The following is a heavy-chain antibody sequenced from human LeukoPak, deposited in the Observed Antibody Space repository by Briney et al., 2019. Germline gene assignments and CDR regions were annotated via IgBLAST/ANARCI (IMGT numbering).Heavy chain of an antibody. CDR2: ISGYNGKT. CDR3: ARQGYSGHSQGAADY. D-gene: IGHD4-23*01. J-gene: IGHJ4*02. V-gene: IGHV1-18*01. CDR1: GYSFTRNG. Sequence: ASVKVSYKASGYSFTRNGINWVRQAPGQGLEWMGWISGYNGKTNYAQKFQGRVTMTTDTSTSTAHMELRSLRSDDTAVYYCARQGYSGHSQGAADYWGQGTLVTVSS.